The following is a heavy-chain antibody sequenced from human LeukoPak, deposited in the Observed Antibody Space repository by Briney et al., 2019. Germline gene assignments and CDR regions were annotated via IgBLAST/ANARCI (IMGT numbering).Heavy chain of an antibody. CDR3: ARGDFWSGDYTDAFDI. Sequence: PGGSLRLSCAASGFTFSSYWMSWVRQAPGKGLEWVANIKQDGSEKYCVDSVKGGFTISRDNAKNSLYLQMNSLRAEDTAVYYCARGDFWSGDYTDAFDIWGQGTMVTVSA. CDR1: GFTFSSYW. V-gene: IGHV3-7*04. J-gene: IGHJ3*02. CDR2: IKQDGSEK. D-gene: IGHD3-3*01.